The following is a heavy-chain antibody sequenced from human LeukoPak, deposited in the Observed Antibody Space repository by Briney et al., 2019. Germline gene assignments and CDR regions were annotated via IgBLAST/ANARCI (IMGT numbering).Heavy chain of an antibody. CDR2: IYYSGST. D-gene: IGHD4-17*01. V-gene: IGHV4-31*03. CDR3: ARQGALDYGDFYFDY. Sequence: SETLSLTCSVSGGSISSGGYYWSWIRQHPGKDLEWIGYIYYSGSTYYNPSLESRVIMSVDTSKNQFSLKLSSVTAADTAVYYCARQGALDYGDFYFDYWGQGTLITVSS. CDR1: GGSISSGGYY. J-gene: IGHJ4*02.